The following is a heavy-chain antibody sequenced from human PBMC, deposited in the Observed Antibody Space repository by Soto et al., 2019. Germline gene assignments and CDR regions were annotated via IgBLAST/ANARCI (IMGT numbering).Heavy chain of an antibody. Sequence: QVQLQESGPGLVKPSQTLSLTCTVSGGSISSGGDYWSWIRQHPGKGLEWIGYIYYSGSTYYNPSLKSRVTLSVATSKNHFSLKLSSVTAADTAVYYCARATPYYYYGMDVWGQGTTVTVSS. CDR2: IYYSGST. CDR1: GGSISSGGDY. V-gene: IGHV4-31*03. CDR3: ARATPYYYYGMDV. D-gene: IGHD2-15*01. J-gene: IGHJ6*02.